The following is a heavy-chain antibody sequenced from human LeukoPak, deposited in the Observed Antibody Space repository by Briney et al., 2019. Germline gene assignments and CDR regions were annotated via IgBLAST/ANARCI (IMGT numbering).Heavy chain of an antibody. CDR2: INHSGST. D-gene: IGHD6-13*01. V-gene: IGHV4-34*01. CDR1: GGSFSGYY. CDR3: ARQGRRQLVRGQYYYYYMDV. Sequence: SETLSLTCAVYGGSFSGYYWSWIRQPPGKGLEWIGEINHSGSTTYNPSLKSRVTISVDPSKNQFSLKLSSLTAADTAVYYCARQGRRQLVRGQYYYYYMDVWGKGTTVTISS. J-gene: IGHJ6*03.